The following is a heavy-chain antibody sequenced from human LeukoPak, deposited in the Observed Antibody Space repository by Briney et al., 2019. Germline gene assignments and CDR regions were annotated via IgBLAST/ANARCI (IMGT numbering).Heavy chain of an antibody. J-gene: IGHJ4*02. Sequence: SETLSLTCAVSGASISGSGYYWGWIRQPPGKGLEWIGNIYYSGSTYYNASLQSRVTISIDTSKNQFSLRLNSVTAADTAVYYCARDLKVAGSSDYWGQGTLVTVSS. CDR2: IYYSGST. CDR1: GASISGSGYY. V-gene: IGHV4-39*07. D-gene: IGHD6-19*01. CDR3: ARDLKVAGSSDY.